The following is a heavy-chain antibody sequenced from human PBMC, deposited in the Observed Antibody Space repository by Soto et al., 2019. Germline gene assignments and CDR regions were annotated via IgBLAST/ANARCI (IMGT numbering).Heavy chain of an antibody. D-gene: IGHD2-8*01. CDR1: SYSFIGYY. Sequence: SGKVSCKASSYSFIGYYIHWVRQAPGQGLEWVGWINPHTGGTSYAQKFQGWVTMTRDTSTKTAYMELSKLTSDDTAVYYCARAAEMVDLDYWGQGTVVTVSS. CDR2: INPHTGGT. J-gene: IGHJ4*02. V-gene: IGHV1-2*04. CDR3: ARAAEMVDLDY.